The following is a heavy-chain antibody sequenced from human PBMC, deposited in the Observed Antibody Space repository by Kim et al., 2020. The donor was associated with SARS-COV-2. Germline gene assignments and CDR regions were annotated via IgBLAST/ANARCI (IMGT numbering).Heavy chain of an antibody. CDR1: GFTFNDYG. Sequence: GGSLRLSCAASGFTFNDYGMSWVRQSPGKGLEWVSAISPTGDASDYADSGRGRVTISRDSSKNTLYLQMSSVRAEDTALYYCARVYYVVDYWGQGTQVAVSS. J-gene: IGHJ4*02. V-gene: IGHV3-23*01. D-gene: IGHD3-10*01. CDR2: ISPTGDAS. CDR3: ARVYYVVDY.